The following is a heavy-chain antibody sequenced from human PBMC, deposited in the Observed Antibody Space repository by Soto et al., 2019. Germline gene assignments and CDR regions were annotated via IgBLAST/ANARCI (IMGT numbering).Heavy chain of an antibody. Sequence: PGGSLRLSCAASGFTFSSCAMSWVRQAPGKGLEWVSGISGSGGGTYYADSVKGRFTISRDNSKNTLYLQMNSLRAEDTAVYYCAKDRSRSYGSGYPLGYFGYWGQGTLVTVSS. CDR3: AKDRSRSYGSGYPLGYFGY. CDR2: ISGSGGGT. J-gene: IGHJ4*02. D-gene: IGHD3-22*01. V-gene: IGHV3-23*01. CDR1: GFTFSSCA.